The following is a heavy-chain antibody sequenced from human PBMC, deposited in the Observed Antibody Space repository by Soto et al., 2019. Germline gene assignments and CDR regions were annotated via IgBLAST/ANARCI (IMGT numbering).Heavy chain of an antibody. CDR3: ARDSDSSYYFDY. V-gene: IGHV3-21*01. Sequence: SLRLSCAASGFTFSSYSMNWVRQAPGKGLEWVSRISSSSSYIYYADSVKGRFTISRDNAKNSLYLQMNSLRAEDTAVYYCARDSDSSYYFDYWGQGTLVTAPQ. D-gene: IGHD3-10*01. CDR2: ISSSSSYI. CDR1: GFTFSSYS. J-gene: IGHJ4*02.